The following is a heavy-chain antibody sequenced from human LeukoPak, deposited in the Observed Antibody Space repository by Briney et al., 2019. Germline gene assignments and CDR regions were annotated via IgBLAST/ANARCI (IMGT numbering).Heavy chain of an antibody. V-gene: IGHV4-61*02. CDR1: GGSITNGGYY. D-gene: IGHD3-22*01. CDR2: IYSTGNT. CDR3: ARGSRNYYDTSGYYPA. J-gene: IGHJ4*02. Sequence: PSQTLSLTCTVSGGSITNGGYYWSWIRQPAGKGLEWIGRIYSTGNTNYNPSLKSRVTISLDTSKNQFSLKLSSVSAEDTAIYYCARGSRNYYDTSGYYPAWGQGTLVTVSS.